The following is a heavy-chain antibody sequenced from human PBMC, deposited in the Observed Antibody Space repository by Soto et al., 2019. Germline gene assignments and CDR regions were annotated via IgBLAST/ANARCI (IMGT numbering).Heavy chain of an antibody. V-gene: IGHV4-34*01. Sequence: KASETLSLTCAVYGGSFSGYYWSWIRQPPGKGLEWIGEINHSGSTNYNPSLKSRVTISVDTSKNQFSLKLSSVTAADTAVYYCQSLSRHRLAEHWFDPWGQGNLVTVSS. J-gene: IGHJ5*02. CDR3: QSLSRHRLAEHWFDP. D-gene: IGHD6-6*01. CDR2: INHSGST. CDR1: GGSFSGYY.